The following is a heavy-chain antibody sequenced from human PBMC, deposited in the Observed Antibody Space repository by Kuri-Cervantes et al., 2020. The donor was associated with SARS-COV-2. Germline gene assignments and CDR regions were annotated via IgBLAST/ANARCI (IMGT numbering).Heavy chain of an antibody. CDR3: ARDPFDGYIQVSEYFQH. CDR2: IWYDGSNK. J-gene: IGHJ1*01. D-gene: IGHD5-24*01. V-gene: IGHV3-33*01. CDR1: GFIFSSYG. Sequence: GGSLRLSCAASGFIFSSYGMHWVRQAPGKGLEWVAVIWYDGSNKYYADSVKGRFTISRDNFKNMLYLHMNSLRAEDTAVYYCARDPFDGYIQVSEYFQHWGQGTLVTVSS.